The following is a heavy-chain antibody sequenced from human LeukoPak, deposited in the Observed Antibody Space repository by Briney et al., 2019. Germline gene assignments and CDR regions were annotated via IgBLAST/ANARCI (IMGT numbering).Heavy chain of an antibody. J-gene: IGHJ3*02. CDR3: ARRQKLRGPRAGDAFDI. Sequence: SETLSLTCAVSGGSISDYYWTWIRQPPGKELEWIGYIYNSGSTNYNPSLKGRVTISVDMSKYQFSLKLSSVTAADTAMYYCARRQKLRGPRAGDAFDIWGQGTMVTASS. CDR2: IYNSGST. CDR1: GGSISDYY. V-gene: IGHV4-59*08. D-gene: IGHD4/OR15-4a*01.